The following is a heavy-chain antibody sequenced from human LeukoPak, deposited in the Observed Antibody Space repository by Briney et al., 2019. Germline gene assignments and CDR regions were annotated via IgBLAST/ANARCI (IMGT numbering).Heavy chain of an antibody. V-gene: IGHV3-74*01. CDR3: AGAYSAYDPFDY. Sequence: GGSLRLSCAASGFTFSNYWMHWVRQAPGKGLVWVSRLNADGNSITYADSVRGRFTISRDNAKNTVHLQMNSLRVEDTAIYFCAGAYSAYDPFDYWGQGTLVTVSS. CDR2: LNADGNSI. CDR1: GFTFSNYW. J-gene: IGHJ4*02. D-gene: IGHD5-12*01.